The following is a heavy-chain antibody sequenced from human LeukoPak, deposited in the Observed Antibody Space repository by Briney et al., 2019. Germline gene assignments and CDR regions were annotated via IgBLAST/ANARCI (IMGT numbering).Heavy chain of an antibody. J-gene: IGHJ3*02. CDR2: ISSSGSYI. Sequence: GGSLRLSCGASGFTFSRYSMNWFRQAPGKGLEWVSSISSSGSYIYYADSVKGRFTISGDNAKNSLYLQMNSLRAEDTAVYYCASRNQYCGGDCFWAFDIWGQGTMVTVSS. V-gene: IGHV3-21*01. CDR1: GFTFSRYS. D-gene: IGHD2-21*02. CDR3: ASRNQYCGGDCFWAFDI.